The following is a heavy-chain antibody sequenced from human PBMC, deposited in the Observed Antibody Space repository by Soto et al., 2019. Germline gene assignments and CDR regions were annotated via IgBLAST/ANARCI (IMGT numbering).Heavy chain of an antibody. V-gene: IGHV2-5*01. CDR1: GFSLSTSGVG. J-gene: IGHJ4*02. D-gene: IGHD3-3*01. CDR3: AHGECYYFWSGYYTGFDY. CDR2: IYWNDDK. Sequence: SGPTLVNPTQTLTLTCTFSGFSLSTSGVGVGWIRQPPGKALEWLALIYWNDDKRYSPSLKSRLTITKDTSKNQVVLTMTNMDPVDTATYYCAHGECYYFWSGYYTGFDYWGQGTLDPVSS.